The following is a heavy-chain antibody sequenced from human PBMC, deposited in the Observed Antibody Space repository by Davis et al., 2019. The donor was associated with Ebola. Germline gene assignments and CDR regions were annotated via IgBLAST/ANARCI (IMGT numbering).Heavy chain of an antibody. CDR3: ARRRTSVDF. Sequence: GESLKISCAASGFTFSSYSMNWVRQAPGKGLEWVSYISSTSSTIYYADSVKGRFTISRDNAKNSLYLQMNSLRDEDTAIYYCARRRTSVDFWGQGTLVTVSS. V-gene: IGHV3-48*02. J-gene: IGHJ4*02. CDR2: ISSTSSTI. CDR1: GFTFSSYS.